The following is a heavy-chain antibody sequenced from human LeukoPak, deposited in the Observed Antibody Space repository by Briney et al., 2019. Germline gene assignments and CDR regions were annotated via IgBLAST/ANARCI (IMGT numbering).Heavy chain of an antibody. CDR1: GFTFRSFG. V-gene: IGHV3-33*01. J-gene: IGHJ6*04. CDR3: GRVGLGEAAGHGVDV. CDR2: IWYDGSNK. Sequence: SGGSLRLSCAASGFTFRSFGMHWVRQAPDKGLEWVAIIWYDGSNKYYTDSVKGRFTISRDNSKNTLYLQMNSLRVEDTAVYYGGRVGLGEAAGHGVDVGGKGTRVTVPS. D-gene: IGHD3-16*01.